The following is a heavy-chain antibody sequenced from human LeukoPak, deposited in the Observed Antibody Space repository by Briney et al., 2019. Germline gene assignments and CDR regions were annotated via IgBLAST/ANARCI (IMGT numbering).Heavy chain of an antibody. Sequence: ASVKVSCKASGYTFTSYGISWVRQAPGQGLEWMGWISAYNGNTNYAQKFQGRVTMTRDTSTSTVYMELSSLRSEDTAVYYCARSPLSSSDGYFQHWGQGTLVTVFS. J-gene: IGHJ1*01. CDR3: ARSPLSSSDGYFQH. V-gene: IGHV1-18*01. D-gene: IGHD6-6*01. CDR2: ISAYNGNT. CDR1: GYTFTSYG.